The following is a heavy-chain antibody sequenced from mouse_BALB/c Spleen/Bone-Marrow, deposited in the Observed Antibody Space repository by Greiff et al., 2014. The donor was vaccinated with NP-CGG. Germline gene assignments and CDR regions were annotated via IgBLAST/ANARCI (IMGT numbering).Heavy chain of an antibody. CDR3: ARYYYGSSYIDY. CDR2: IDPANGNT. J-gene: IGHJ2*01. CDR1: GFNIKDTY. V-gene: IGHV14-3*02. D-gene: IGHD1-1*01. Sequence: DVQLQESGAELVKPGASVKLSCTASGFNIKDTYMHWVKQRPEQGLEWIGRIDPANGNTKYDPKFQGKATITAVTSSNTAYLQLISRTTEDTAVYYCARYYYGSSYIDYWGQGTTLTVSS.